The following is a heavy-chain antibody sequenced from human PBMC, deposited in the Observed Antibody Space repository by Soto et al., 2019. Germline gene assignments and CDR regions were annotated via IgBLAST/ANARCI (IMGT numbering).Heavy chain of an antibody. CDR1: GDSVSSNSAA. V-gene: IGHV6-1*01. J-gene: IGHJ3*01. CDR3: AGEPKGGPAAGAFDL. CDR2: TYYRSKWYN. Sequence: PSQTLSLTCAISGDSVSSNSAAWNWIRQSPSRGLEWLGRTYYRSKWYNDYAVSVKSRITINPDTSKNQFSLHLNSVTAADTAVYSCAGEPKGGPAAGAFDLWGQGTMVTVSS. D-gene: IGHD6-25*01.